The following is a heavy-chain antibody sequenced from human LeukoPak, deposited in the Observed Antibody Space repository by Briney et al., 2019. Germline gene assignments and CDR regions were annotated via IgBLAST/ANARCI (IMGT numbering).Heavy chain of an antibody. D-gene: IGHD1-26*01. J-gene: IGHJ4*02. Sequence: PGGSLRLSCAASGFTFSSYWMNWVRQAPGKGLEWVANIKQDGSEKYYVDSVKGRFTISRDNAKNSLYLQMYSLRAEDTAVYYCARIRGGNIHFDYWGQGTLVTVSS. V-gene: IGHV3-7*05. CDR2: IKQDGSEK. CDR1: GFTFSSYW. CDR3: ARIRGGNIHFDY.